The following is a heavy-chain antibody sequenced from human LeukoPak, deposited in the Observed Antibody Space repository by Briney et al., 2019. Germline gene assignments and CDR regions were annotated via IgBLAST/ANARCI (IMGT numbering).Heavy chain of an antibody. CDR2: ISAYNGTT. CDR3: ARDLRGGDCYSSH. J-gene: IGHJ4*03. Sequence: ASVKVSSKASGYTFTSCGISWVRQAPGQGLEWRGWISAYNGTTNYAQDLQGRATMTTDTSTSTAYMELRSLRSDDTAVYYWARDLRGGDCYSSHWGRGTVVPVSS. CDR1: GYTFTSCG. V-gene: IGHV1-18*01. D-gene: IGHD2-21*02.